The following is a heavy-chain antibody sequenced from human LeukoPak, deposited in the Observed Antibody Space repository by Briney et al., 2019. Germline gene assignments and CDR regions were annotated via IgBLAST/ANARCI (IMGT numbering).Heavy chain of an antibody. CDR1: GFTFSSYG. Sequence: GGTLRLSCAASGFTFSSYGMSWVRQAPGKGLEWVSAISGSGGSTYYADSVKGRFTISRDNAKNSLYLQMNSLRAEDTAVYYCARAGSGSYYMNWFDPWGQGTLVTVSS. CDR2: ISGSGGST. CDR3: ARAGSGSYYMNWFDP. V-gene: IGHV3-23*01. J-gene: IGHJ5*02. D-gene: IGHD3-10*01.